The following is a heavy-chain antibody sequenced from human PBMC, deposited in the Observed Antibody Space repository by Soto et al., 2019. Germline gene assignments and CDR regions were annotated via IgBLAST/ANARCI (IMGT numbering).Heavy chain of an antibody. D-gene: IGHD4-4*01. V-gene: IGHV3-21*01. CDR3: ERGDDYSITDFDY. J-gene: IGHJ4*02. CDR1: GFTFSSYS. Sequence: EVQLVESGGGLVKPGGSLRLSCAASGFTFSSYSMNWVRQAPGKGLEWVSSISSSSSYIYYADSVKGRFTISRDNAKKSLYLQMNSLRAEDTDVYYCERGDDYSITDFDYWGQGTLVTVSS. CDR2: ISSSSSYI.